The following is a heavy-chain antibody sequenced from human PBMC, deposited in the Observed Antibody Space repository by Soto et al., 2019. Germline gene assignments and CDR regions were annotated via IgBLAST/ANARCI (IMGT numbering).Heavy chain of an antibody. D-gene: IGHD6-13*01. J-gene: IGHJ4*02. CDR2: ISYDGSNK. V-gene: IGHV3-30-3*01. CDR1: GFTFSSYA. Sequence: GGSLRLSCAASGFTFSSYAMHWVRQAPGKGLEWVAVISYDGSNKYYADSVKGRFTISRDNSKNTLYLQMNSLRAEDTAVYYWESHGQGYSSSWYYWGQGTLVTVSS. CDR3: ESHGQGYSSSWYY.